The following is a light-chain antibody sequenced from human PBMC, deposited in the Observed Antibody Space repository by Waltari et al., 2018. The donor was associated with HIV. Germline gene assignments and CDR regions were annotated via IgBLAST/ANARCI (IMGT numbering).Light chain of an antibody. Sequence: QSALTQPASVSGSPGQSLTISCTGPSSDVGGYNYASWYQQHPGKAPKLMIYDVSKRPSGVSIRFSGSKSGNTASLTISGLQAEDEADYYCCSYAGTSTWVFGGGTQLTVL. V-gene: IGLV2-23*02. CDR2: DVS. CDR3: CSYAGTSTWV. CDR1: SSDVGGYNY. J-gene: IGLJ3*02.